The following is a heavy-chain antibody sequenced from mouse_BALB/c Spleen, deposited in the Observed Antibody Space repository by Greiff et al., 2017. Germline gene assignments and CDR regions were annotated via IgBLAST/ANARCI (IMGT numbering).Heavy chain of an antibody. D-gene: IGHD2-4*01. CDR2: IWSGGST. V-gene: IGHV2-2*02. Sequence: VNVVESGPGLVQPSQSLSISCTASGFSLTSYGVHWVRQSPGKGLEWLGVIWSGGSTDYNAAFISRLSISTDNSKSHVFFKMNSLQANDTAIYYCASPSSYCDQACIAYWGQGTLVTVSA. J-gene: IGHJ3*01. CDR1: GFSLTSYG. CDR3: ASPSSYCDQACIAY.